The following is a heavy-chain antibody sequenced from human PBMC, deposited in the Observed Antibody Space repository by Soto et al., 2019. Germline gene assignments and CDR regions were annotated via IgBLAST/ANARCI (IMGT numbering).Heavy chain of an antibody. Sequence: QVQLVQSGDEVKKPGASVKVSCKASGYIFVNYGIAWVRQAPGQGLEWMGWISPYTGNTHSATKVQGRLTMTTDTSTRTAYMDLWRLTSDDTAVYYFVMVDNYVTPTPQDVWGQGTTVTVSS. CDR2: ISPYTGNT. D-gene: IGHD3-16*01. CDR3: VMVDNYVTPTPQDV. CDR1: GYIFVNYG. J-gene: IGHJ6*02. V-gene: IGHV1-18*01.